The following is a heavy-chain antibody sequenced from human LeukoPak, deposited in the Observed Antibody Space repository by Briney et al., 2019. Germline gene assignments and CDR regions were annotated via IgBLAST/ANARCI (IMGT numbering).Heavy chain of an antibody. CDR1: GGSFSGYY. CDR2: INHSGST. D-gene: IGHD3-22*01. Sequence: SETLSLTCAVYGGSFSGYYGSWIRQPPGKGLEWIGEINHSGSTNYNPSLKSRVTISVDTSKNQFSLKLSSVTAADTAVYYCARGKYYYDSSGYLYWGQGTLVTVSS. V-gene: IGHV4-34*01. J-gene: IGHJ4*02. CDR3: ARGKYYYDSSGYLY.